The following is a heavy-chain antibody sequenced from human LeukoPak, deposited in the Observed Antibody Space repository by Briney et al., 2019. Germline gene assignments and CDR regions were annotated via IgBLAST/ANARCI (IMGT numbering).Heavy chain of an antibody. J-gene: IGHJ4*02. CDR2: ISGYNGNT. Sequence: ASVKVSCKASGYTFNSYGISWVRQAPGQGLEWMGWISGYNGNTNYAQKLQGRVTMTTDTSTTTACMELRSLRSDDTAVYYCARDHVDTTVAKFEYWGQGILVTVAS. CDR3: ARDHVDTTVAKFEY. CDR1: GYTFNSYG. D-gene: IGHD5-18*01. V-gene: IGHV1-18*01.